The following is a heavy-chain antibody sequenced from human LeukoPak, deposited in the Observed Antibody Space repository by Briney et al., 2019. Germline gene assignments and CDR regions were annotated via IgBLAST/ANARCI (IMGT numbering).Heavy chain of an antibody. CDR1: GFTFSSYG. Sequence: PGGSLRLSCAASGFTFSSYGMHWVRQAPGKGLEWVGRIKSKTDGGTTDYAAPVKGRFTISRDDSKNTLYLQMNSLKTEDTAVYYCTTIVGATPDAFDIWGQGTMVTVSS. J-gene: IGHJ3*02. D-gene: IGHD1-26*01. V-gene: IGHV3-15*07. CDR3: TTIVGATPDAFDI. CDR2: IKSKTDGGTT.